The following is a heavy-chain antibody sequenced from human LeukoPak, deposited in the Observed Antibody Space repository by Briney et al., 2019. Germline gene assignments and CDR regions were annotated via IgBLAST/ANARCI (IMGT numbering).Heavy chain of an antibody. J-gene: IGHJ4*02. CDR3: ARAARDGYSHFDY. CDR1: GFTFSSYA. Sequence: GGSLRLSCAASGFTFSSYAMSWVRQAPGKGLEWVSTVSGSGDSTWYADSVKGRFTISRDNSKSTLYLQMNSLRAQDTAVYYCARAARDGYSHFDYWGQGTLVTVSS. V-gene: IGHV3-23*01. D-gene: IGHD5-24*01. CDR2: VSGSGDST.